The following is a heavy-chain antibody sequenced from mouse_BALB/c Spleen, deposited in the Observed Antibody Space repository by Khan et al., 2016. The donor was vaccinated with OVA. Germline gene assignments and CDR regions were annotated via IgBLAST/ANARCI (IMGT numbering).Heavy chain of an antibody. CDR3: ARGGAAYYRIDGGAMEY. V-gene: IGHV9-4*02. J-gene: IGHJ4*01. CDR1: GYTFTTAG. D-gene: IGHD2-12*01. CDR2: INTHSGVP. Sequence: QIQLVQSGPELKKPGETVRISCKASGYTFTTAGMQWVQKMPGKGLKWIGWINTHSGVPKYAEDFKGRFAFSLETSASTAYLQITNLKNEDTATYFCARGGAAYYRIDGGAMEYWGQGTSVTVSS.